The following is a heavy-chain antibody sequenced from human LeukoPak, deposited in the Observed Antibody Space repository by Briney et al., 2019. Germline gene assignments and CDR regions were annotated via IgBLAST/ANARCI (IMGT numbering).Heavy chain of an antibody. Sequence: GGSLRLSCAASGFTFRSYAMSWVRQAPGKGLVWVSGISGSGSSTYYADSVKGQFTISRDNSENTLYLQMNSLRAEDTAVYYCAKETVVVPAAGGYFDYWGQGTLVTVSS. CDR3: AKETVVVPAAGGYFDY. D-gene: IGHD2-2*01. V-gene: IGHV3-23*01. CDR1: GFTFRSYA. CDR2: ISGSGSST. J-gene: IGHJ4*02.